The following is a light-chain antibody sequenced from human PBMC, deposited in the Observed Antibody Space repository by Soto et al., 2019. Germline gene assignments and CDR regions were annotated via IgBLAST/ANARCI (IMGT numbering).Light chain of an antibody. J-gene: IGLJ1*01. CDR3: CSSGGSPTYV. CDR2: DVN. CDR1: SSDVGAYNY. V-gene: IGLV2-14*01. Sequence: QSALTQPASVSGSPGQSITISCTGTSSDVGAYNYVSWYQHHPDKAPKLIIYDVNNRPSGVSKRFSGSKSGNTASLTISGLKVEDEADYYCCSSGGSPTYVFGTGTKLTVL.